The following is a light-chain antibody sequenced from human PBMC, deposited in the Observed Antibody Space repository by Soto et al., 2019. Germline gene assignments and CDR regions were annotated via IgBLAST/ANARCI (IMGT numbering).Light chain of an antibody. CDR1: QSIDTW. CDR2: KAS. V-gene: IGKV1-5*03. Sequence: DIQMTQSPSTLSASVGDRVTITCRASQSIDTWLAWYQQKPGKAPNLLIYKASSLESGVPSRFSGSGSGTEFTLTISSLQPDDFATYYCQHYVSYPFTFGQGTRLEIK. J-gene: IGKJ2*01. CDR3: QHYVSYPFT.